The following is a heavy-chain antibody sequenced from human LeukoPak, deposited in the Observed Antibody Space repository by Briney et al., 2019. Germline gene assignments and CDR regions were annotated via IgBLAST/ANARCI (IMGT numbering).Heavy chain of an antibody. D-gene: IGHD3-22*01. CDR1: GGSFSDYY. CDR2: INHSGTT. J-gene: IGHJ4*02. CDR3: ARGLPIRYHDGSGYYYFDY. V-gene: IGHV4-34*01. Sequence: SETLSLTCAVYGGSFSDYYWTWIRQPPGKGLEWVGEINHSGTTNYSPSLKSRVTIYIDTSKIQFSLRLGSVTAADAAVYYCARGLPIRYHDGSGYYYFDYWGQGTLVTASS.